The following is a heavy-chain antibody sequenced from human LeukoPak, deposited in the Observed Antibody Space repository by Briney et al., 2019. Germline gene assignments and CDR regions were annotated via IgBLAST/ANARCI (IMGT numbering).Heavy chain of an antibody. J-gene: IGHJ4*02. CDR3: ARDDNLYSSSWYYFDY. CDR2: ISSSSSTI. CDR1: GFTFSSYS. V-gene: IGHV3-48*01. D-gene: IGHD6-13*01. Sequence: PGGSLRLSCAASGFTFSSYSMNWVRQALGKGLEWVSYISSSSSTIYYADSVKGRFTISRDNAKNSLYLQMNSLRAEDTAVYYCARDDNLYSSSWYYFDYWGQGTLVTVSS.